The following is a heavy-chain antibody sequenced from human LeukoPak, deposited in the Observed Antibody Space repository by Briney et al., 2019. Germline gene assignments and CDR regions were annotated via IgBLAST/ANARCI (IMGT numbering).Heavy chain of an antibody. CDR1: GGTFSSYA. D-gene: IGHD2-2*01. J-gene: IGHJ6*03. V-gene: IGHV1-69*05. Sequence: GSSVTVSCKASGGTFSSYAISWVRQAPGQGLEWMGGIIPIFGTANYAQKFQGRVTITMDESTSTAYMELSSLRSEDTAVYYCARRVKDIVVVPAGNYYYYMDVWGKRTTVTVSS. CDR2: IIPIFGTA. CDR3: ARRVKDIVVVPAGNYYYYMDV.